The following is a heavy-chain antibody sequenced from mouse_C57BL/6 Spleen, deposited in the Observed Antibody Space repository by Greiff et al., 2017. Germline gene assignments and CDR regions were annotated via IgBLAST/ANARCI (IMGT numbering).Heavy chain of an antibody. CDR3: ARASDGYWSWFAY. D-gene: IGHD2-3*01. Sequence: QVQLQQPGAELVKPGASVKMSCKASGYTFTSYWITWVKQRPGQGLEWIGDIYPGSGSTNYNEKFKGKATLTVDTSSSTAYMQLSSLTSEDSAVYYCARASDGYWSWFAYWGQGTLVTVSA. CDR1: GYTFTSYW. CDR2: IYPGSGST. V-gene: IGHV1-55*01. J-gene: IGHJ3*01.